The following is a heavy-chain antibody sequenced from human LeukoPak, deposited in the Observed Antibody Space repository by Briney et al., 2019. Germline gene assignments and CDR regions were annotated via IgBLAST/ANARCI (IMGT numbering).Heavy chain of an antibody. V-gene: IGHV3-21*01. CDR1: GFTFSSYS. CDR2: INSSSSSI. D-gene: IGHD3-22*01. Sequence: GGSLRLSCAASGFTFSSYSMNWVRQAPGKGLEWVSSINSSSSSIYYADSMKGRFTISRDNAKNSLYLQMNSLRAEDTAVYYCASWSLDSSGSNWYFDLWGRGTLVTVPS. CDR3: ASWSLDSSGSNWYFDL. J-gene: IGHJ2*01.